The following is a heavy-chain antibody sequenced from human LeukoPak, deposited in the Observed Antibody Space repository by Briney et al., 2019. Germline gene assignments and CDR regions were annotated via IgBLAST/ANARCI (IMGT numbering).Heavy chain of an antibody. CDR1: GYTFTGYY. CDR3: ARDVSGWSFDY. CDR2: INPNSGGT. Sequence: ASVKVSCKASGYTFTGYYMHWVRQAPGQGLEWMGWINPNSGGTNYAQKFQGWVTMTRDMSISTAYMELSRLRSDDTAVYYCARDVSGWSFDYWGQGTLVTVSS. D-gene: IGHD6-19*01. J-gene: IGHJ4*02. V-gene: IGHV1-2*04.